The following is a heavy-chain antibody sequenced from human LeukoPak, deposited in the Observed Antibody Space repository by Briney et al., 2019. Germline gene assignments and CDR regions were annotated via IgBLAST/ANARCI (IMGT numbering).Heavy chain of an antibody. CDR1: GGSFSGYY. CDR3: AKRIAARHSTTWYFDL. Sequence: PSETLSLTCAVYGGSFSGYYWSWIRQPPGKGLEWIGEINHSGSTNYNPSLKSRVTISVDTSKNQFSLKLSSVTAADTAVYYCAKRIAARHSTTWYFDLWGRGTLVTVSS. D-gene: IGHD6-6*01. CDR2: INHSGST. V-gene: IGHV4-34*01. J-gene: IGHJ2*01.